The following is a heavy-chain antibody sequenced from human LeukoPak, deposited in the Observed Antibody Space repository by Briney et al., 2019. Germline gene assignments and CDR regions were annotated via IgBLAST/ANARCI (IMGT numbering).Heavy chain of an antibody. J-gene: IGHJ3*02. Sequence: SETLSLTCAVYGGSFSGYYWSWIRQPPGKGLDWIGEINHSGSTNYNPSLKSRVTISVDTSKNQFSLKLSSVTAADTAVYYCARDHCGGDCYPVNAFDIWGQGTMVTVSS. CDR1: GGSFSGYY. V-gene: IGHV4-34*01. CDR2: INHSGST. CDR3: ARDHCGGDCYPVNAFDI. D-gene: IGHD2-21*02.